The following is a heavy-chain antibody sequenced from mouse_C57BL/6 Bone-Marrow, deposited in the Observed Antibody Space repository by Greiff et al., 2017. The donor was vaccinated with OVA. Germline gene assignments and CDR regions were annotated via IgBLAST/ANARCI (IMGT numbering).Heavy chain of an antibody. V-gene: IGHV1-81*01. Sequence: QVQLQQSGAELARPGASVKLSCKASGYTFTSYGISWVMQSTAQGLEWIGEIYPRSGNTYYNEKFKGKATLTADKSSSTAYMQLRSLTSEDAAVYCCSDYGSSYSYFDDGGTGTTVTVSS. J-gene: IGHJ1*03. CDR1: GYTFTSYG. D-gene: IGHD1-1*01. CDR2: IYPRSGNT. CDR3: SDYGSSYSYFDD.